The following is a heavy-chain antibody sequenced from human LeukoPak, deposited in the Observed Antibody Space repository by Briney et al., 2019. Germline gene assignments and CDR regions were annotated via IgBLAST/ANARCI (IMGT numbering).Heavy chain of an antibody. CDR2: INHSGTT. CDR3: ASVSAHYYDSSGHGYYFDY. J-gene: IGHJ4*02. D-gene: IGHD3-22*01. V-gene: IGHV4-34*01. CDR1: GGSFSDYY. Sequence: PSETLSLTCAVYGGSFSDYYWSRIRQPPGKGLEWIGEINHSGTTNYSPSLKSRVSISVDTSKNQFSLKLSSVTAADTAVYYCASVSAHYYDSSGHGYYFDYWGQGTLVTVSS.